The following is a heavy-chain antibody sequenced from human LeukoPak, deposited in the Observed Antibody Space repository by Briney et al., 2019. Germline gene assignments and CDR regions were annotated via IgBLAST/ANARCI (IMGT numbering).Heavy chain of an antibody. J-gene: IGHJ4*02. CDR2: ISHDGDTQ. V-gene: IGHV3-30-3*01. CDR3: ARVDELFYYGSVPDY. CDR1: GFTFSNYA. D-gene: IGHD3-10*01. Sequence: GGSLRLSCAASGFTFSNYAMHWVRQAPGKGLTWVAVISHDGDTQFYADFVKGRFTISRDNSKNTLYLQMNSLRPDDTALYYCARVDELFYYGSVPDYWGQGSLVTVSS.